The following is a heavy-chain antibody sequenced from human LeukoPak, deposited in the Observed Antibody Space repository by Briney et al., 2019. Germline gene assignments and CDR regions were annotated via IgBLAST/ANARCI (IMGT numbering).Heavy chain of an antibody. CDR2: ISGDGGST. J-gene: IGHJ3*02. CDR1: GFTFDDYA. D-gene: IGHD1-26*01. Sequence: GGSLRLSCAASGFTFDDYAMHWVRQAPGKGLEWVSLISGDGGSTYYADSVKGRFTISRDNSKNSLYLQMNSLRTEGTALYYCANGDGGSYTRAAFDIWGQGTMVTVSS. CDR3: ANGDGGSYTRAAFDI. V-gene: IGHV3-43*02.